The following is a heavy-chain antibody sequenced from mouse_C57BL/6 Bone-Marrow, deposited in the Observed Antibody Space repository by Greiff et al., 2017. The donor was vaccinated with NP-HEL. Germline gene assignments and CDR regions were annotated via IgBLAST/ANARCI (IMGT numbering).Heavy chain of an antibody. CDR3: ASPDYYGSDYYAMDY. CDR2: IDPSDSYT. J-gene: IGHJ4*01. CDR1: GYTFTSYW. V-gene: IGHV1-59*01. Sequence: QVQLQQPGAELVRPGTSVKLSCKASGYTFTSYWMHWVKQRPGQGLEWIGVIDPSDSYTNYNQKFKGKATLTVDTSSSTAYMQLSSLTSEDSAVYYCASPDYYGSDYYAMDYWGQGTSVTVSS. D-gene: IGHD1-1*01.